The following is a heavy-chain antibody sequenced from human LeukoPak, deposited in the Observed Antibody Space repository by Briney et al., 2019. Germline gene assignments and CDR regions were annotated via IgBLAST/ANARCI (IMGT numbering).Heavy chain of an antibody. J-gene: IGHJ4*02. Sequence: PGGSLRLSCAASGFTFSSHWMNWVRQAPGKGLEWVANIKQDGNEKYYVDSVKGRFTISRDNAKNSLYLQMNSLRAEDTAVYYCAKSVGSGSYYNNDCWGQGTLVTVSS. D-gene: IGHD3-10*01. V-gene: IGHV3-7*05. CDR1: GFTFSSHW. CDR2: IKQDGNEK. CDR3: AKSVGSGSYYNNDC.